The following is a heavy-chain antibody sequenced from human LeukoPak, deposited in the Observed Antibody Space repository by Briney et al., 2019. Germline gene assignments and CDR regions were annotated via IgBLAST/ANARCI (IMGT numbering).Heavy chain of an antibody. CDR1: GYTFTSYA. CDR3: ASNKDGDGYNYPFDY. D-gene: IGHD5-24*01. J-gene: IGHJ4*02. CDR2: INTNTGNP. Sequence: ASVKVSCKASGYTFTSYAMNWVRQAPGQGLEWMGWINTNTGNPTYAQGFTGRFVFSLDTSVSTAYLQISSLKAEDTAVYYCASNKDGDGYNYPFDYWGQGTLVTVSS. V-gene: IGHV7-4-1*02.